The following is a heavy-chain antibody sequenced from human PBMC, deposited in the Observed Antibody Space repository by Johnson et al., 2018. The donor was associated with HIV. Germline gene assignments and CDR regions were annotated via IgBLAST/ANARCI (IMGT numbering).Heavy chain of an antibody. CDR2: LSYDGSNK. Sequence: QVQLVESGGGVVQPGRSLRLSCAASGFTFSSYAMHWVRQAPGKGLEWVAVLSYDGSNKYYADSVKGRCTISRDNSKNTLYLQMNSLRAEGTAVYYCAKNQWALLPSREESAFDIWGQGTMVTVSS. J-gene: IGHJ3*02. CDR1: GFTFSSYA. V-gene: IGHV3-30*18. CDR3: AKNQWALLPSREESAFDI. D-gene: IGHD1-26*01.